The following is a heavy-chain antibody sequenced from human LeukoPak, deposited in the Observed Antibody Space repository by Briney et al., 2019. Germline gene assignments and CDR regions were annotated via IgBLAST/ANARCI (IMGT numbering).Heavy chain of an antibody. Sequence: GGSLRLSRAVSGFIFTDYGMHWVRQAPGKGLEWVAFIRYDGSTKYYVDSVKGRFTISRDNSKNMLFLQMNSLRGEDTAVYYCAKEGTASKPSDLDYWGQGTLVTVSS. CDR3: AKEGTASKPSDLDY. CDR1: GFIFTDYG. D-gene: IGHD1/OR15-1a*01. V-gene: IGHV3-30*02. CDR2: IRYDGSTK. J-gene: IGHJ4*02.